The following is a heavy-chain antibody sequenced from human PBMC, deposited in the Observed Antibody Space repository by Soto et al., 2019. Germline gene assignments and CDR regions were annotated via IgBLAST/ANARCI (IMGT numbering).Heavy chain of an antibody. Sequence: EVQLVESGGGLGKPGGSLRLSCAASGFTFSSYSMHWVRQAPGKGLEWVSAVSSSSSYIYYADSVKGRFTISRDNATNSLDTQMNSVIAEHRAVYYCARSPSAYFSGGRCPLPVRKYFDYWGQGTLVTVSS. CDR3: ARSPSAYFSGGRCPLPVRKYFDY. CDR1: GFTFSSYS. J-gene: IGHJ4*02. CDR2: VSSSSSYI. V-gene: IGHV3-21*01. D-gene: IGHD2-15*01.